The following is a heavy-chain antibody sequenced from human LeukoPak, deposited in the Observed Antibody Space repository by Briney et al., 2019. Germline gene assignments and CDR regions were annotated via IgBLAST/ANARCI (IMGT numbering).Heavy chain of an antibody. CDR2: IDKKDKGYATAT. V-gene: IGHV3-73*01. J-gene: IGHJ5*02. CDR1: GFTFSGSA. CDR3: TRDSGTYNWFDP. D-gene: IGHD1-26*01. Sequence: GGSLRLSCAASGFTFSGSAIHWVRQSSGKGLEWVGQIDKKDKGYATATAYAASVKGRLTISRDDSINTAYLQMKNLKTEDTALYYCTRDSGTYNWFDPWGQGTLVTVSS.